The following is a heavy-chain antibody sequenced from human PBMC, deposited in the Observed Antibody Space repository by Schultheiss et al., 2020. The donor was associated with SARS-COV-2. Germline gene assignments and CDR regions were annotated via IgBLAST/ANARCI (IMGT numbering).Heavy chain of an antibody. CDR1: GFTFSSYS. Sequence: GESLKISCAASGFTFSSYSMNWVRQAPGKGLEWVSYISSSSSTIYYADSVKGRFTISRDNAKNSLYLQMNSLRAEDTAVYYCAGPLYYYDSSGYHWDDAFDIWGQGTMVTVSS. CDR2: ISSSSSTI. V-gene: IGHV3-48*01. J-gene: IGHJ3*02. D-gene: IGHD3-22*01. CDR3: AGPLYYYDSSGYHWDDAFDI.